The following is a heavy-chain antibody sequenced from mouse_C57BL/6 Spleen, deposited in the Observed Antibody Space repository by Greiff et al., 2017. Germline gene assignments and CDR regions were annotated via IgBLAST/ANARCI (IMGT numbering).Heavy chain of an antibody. Sequence: EVMLVESGGDLVKPGGSLKLSCAASGFTFSSYGMSWVRQTPDKRLEWVATISSGGSYTYYPDSVKGRFTISRDNAKNTLYLQMSSLKSEDTAMYYCARRADYYGSKGDYFDYWGQGTTLTVSS. J-gene: IGHJ2*01. CDR2: ISSGGSYT. V-gene: IGHV5-6*02. CDR3: ARRADYYGSKGDYFDY. CDR1: GFTFSSYG. D-gene: IGHD1-1*01.